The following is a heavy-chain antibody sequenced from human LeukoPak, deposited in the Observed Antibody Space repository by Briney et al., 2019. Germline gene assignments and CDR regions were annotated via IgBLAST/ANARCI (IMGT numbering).Heavy chain of an antibody. D-gene: IGHD3-10*01. CDR1: GFTLSTYA. V-gene: IGHV3-23*01. J-gene: IGHJ4*02. CDR3: AKQLASGNYYPTGDDY. Sequence: GGSLRLSCAASGFTLSTYATSWVRQAPGKGLEWVSSISASGTDTYYPDSVQGRFTISRDASKNTLYPQMNSLRDEDTAVYYCAKQLASGNYYPTGDDYWGQGTLVTVSS. CDR2: ISASGTDT.